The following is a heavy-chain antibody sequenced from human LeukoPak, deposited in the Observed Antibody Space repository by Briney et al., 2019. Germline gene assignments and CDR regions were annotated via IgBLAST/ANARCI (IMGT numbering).Heavy chain of an antibody. CDR2: ISGSGGST. D-gene: IGHD5-18*01. CDR3: AKGPHTASSYNWFDP. V-gene: IGHV3-23*01. J-gene: IGHJ5*02. CDR1: GFTFSIYA. Sequence: QPGGSLRLSCAASGFTFSIYAMSWVRQAPGKGLEWVSVISGSGGSTYYADSVKGRFTISRDNSQNTLYLQMNSLRAEDTAVYYCAKGPHTASSYNWFDPWGRGTLVTVFS.